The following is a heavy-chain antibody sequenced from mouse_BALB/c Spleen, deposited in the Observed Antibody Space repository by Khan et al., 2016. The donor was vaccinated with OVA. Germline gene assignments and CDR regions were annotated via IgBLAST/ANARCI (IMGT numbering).Heavy chain of an antibody. Sequence: QVQLKQSGAELARPGASVKMSCKASGYTFTTYTMHWVKQRPRQGLEWIGYINPSNGYTNYNQKFKDKSTLTADKSSSTAYMQLSSLTSDYSAVYYCAREGAYYRSDGWFSYWGQGTLVTVSA. CDR3: AREGAYYRSDGWFSY. D-gene: IGHD2-14*01. J-gene: IGHJ3*01. CDR1: GYTFTTYT. V-gene: IGHV1-4*01. CDR2: INPSNGYT.